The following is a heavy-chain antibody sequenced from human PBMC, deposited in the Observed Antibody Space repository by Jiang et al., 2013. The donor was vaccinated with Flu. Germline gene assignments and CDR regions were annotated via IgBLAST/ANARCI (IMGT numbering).Heavy chain of an antibody. D-gene: IGHD5-18*01. CDR1: SVSSNSAA. J-gene: IGHJ4*02. V-gene: IGHV6-1*01. CDR3: AREVYSYGMAFDY. CDR2: TYYRSKWYN. Sequence: SVSSNSAAWNWIRQSPSRGLGVGWERTYYRSKWYNDYAVSVKSRITINPDTSKNQFSLQLNSVTPEDTAVYYCAREVYSYGMAFDYWGQGTLVTVSS.